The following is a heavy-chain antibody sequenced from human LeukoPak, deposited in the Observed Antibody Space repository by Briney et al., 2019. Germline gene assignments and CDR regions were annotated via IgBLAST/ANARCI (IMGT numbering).Heavy chain of an antibody. V-gene: IGHV1-8*03. Sequence: ASVKVSCKASGYTFTSYDINWVRQATGQGLEWMGWMNPNSGNTGYAQKFQGRVTITRNTSISTAYMELSSLGSEDTAVYYCARVRKYDFWSGYDFGVNYYYYYMDVWGKGTTVTVSS. CDR2: MNPNSGNT. CDR3: ARVRKYDFWSGYDFGVNYYYYYMDV. D-gene: IGHD3-3*01. CDR1: GYTFTSYD. J-gene: IGHJ6*03.